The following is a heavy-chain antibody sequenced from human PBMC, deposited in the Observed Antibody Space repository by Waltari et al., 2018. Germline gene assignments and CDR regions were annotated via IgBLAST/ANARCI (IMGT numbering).Heavy chain of an antibody. V-gene: IGHV3-21*01. Sequence: EVQLVESGGGLVKPGGSLRLSCAASGFTFSSYSMNWVRQAPGKGLEWVSSISSSSSYIYYADSVKGRFTISRDNAKNSLYLQMNSLRAEDTAVYYCASRIAVAGMNYWGQGTLVTVSS. CDR3: ASRIAVAGMNY. CDR2: ISSSSSYI. J-gene: IGHJ4*02. D-gene: IGHD6-19*01. CDR1: GFTFSSYS.